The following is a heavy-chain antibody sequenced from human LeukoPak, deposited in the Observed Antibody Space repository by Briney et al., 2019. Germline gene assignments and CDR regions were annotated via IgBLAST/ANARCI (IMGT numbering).Heavy chain of an antibody. J-gene: IGHJ4*02. D-gene: IGHD2-15*01. CDR2: FDPEDGET. CDR3: ATYRGGQAAGGLFDY. V-gene: IGHV1-24*01. CDR1: GYTLTELS. Sequence: ASVKVSCKVSGYTLTELSMHWVRQAPGKGLEWMGGFDPEDGETIYAQKFQGRVTMTEDTSTDTAYMELSSRRSEDTAVYYCATYRGGQAAGGLFDYWGQGTLVTVSS.